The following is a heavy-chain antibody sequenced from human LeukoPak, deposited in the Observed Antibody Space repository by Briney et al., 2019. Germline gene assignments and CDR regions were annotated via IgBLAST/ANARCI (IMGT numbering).Heavy chain of an antibody. CDR2: ISSSGSTM. D-gene: IGHD4-17*01. CDR3: TGSRPTATMYFDS. Sequence: AGSLRLSCAASGFTFSSYSMNWVRQAPGKGLEWVSYISSSGSTMYNADSVKGRFTISRDSAKNSVYLQMHSLSDEDTAVYYCTGSRPTATMYFDSWGQGTLVIVSS. J-gene: IGHJ4*02. CDR1: GFTFSSYS. V-gene: IGHV3-48*02.